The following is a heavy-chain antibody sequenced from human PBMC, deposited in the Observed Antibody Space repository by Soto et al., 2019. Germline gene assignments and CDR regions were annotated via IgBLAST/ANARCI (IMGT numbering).Heavy chain of an antibody. Sequence: EVQLVESGGGLVQPGGSLRLSCAASGFTFSSYSMNWVRQAPGKGLEWVSYISSSSSTIYYADSMKGRFTISRDNAKNSLYLQMNSLRDEDTAVYYCARDRRSIAARPYFDYWGQGTLVTVSS. V-gene: IGHV3-48*02. J-gene: IGHJ4*02. CDR1: GFTFSSYS. CDR3: ARDRRSIAARPYFDY. D-gene: IGHD6-6*01. CDR2: ISSSSSTI.